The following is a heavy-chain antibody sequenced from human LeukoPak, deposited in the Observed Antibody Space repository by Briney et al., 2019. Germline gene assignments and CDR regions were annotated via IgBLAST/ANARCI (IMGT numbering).Heavy chain of an antibody. V-gene: IGHV1-18*01. CDR3: ARYNGYCSGGSCYSLDY. J-gene: IGHJ4*02. Sequence: ASVKVSCKASGYTFTSYGISWVRQAPGQGLEWMGWISAYNGNTNYAQKLQGRVTMTTDPSTSTAYMELRSLRSDDTAVYYCARYNGYCSGGSCYSLDYWGQGTLVTVSS. CDR1: GYTFTSYG. CDR2: ISAYNGNT. D-gene: IGHD2-15*01.